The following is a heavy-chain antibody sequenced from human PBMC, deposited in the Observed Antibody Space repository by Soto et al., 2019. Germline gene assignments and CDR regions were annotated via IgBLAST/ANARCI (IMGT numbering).Heavy chain of an antibody. V-gene: IGHV3-23*01. CDR3: AKVSGYSYGYFDY. J-gene: IGHJ4*02. D-gene: IGHD5-18*01. Sequence: SLRLSCAASGFTVSNNYMSWVRQAPGRGLEWVSAISGSGGSPYYADSVKGRFTISRDKSKNTVNLQMNSLRGEDTALYYCAKVSGYSYGYFDYWGQGTPVTVSS. CDR1: GFTVSNNY. CDR2: ISGSGGSP.